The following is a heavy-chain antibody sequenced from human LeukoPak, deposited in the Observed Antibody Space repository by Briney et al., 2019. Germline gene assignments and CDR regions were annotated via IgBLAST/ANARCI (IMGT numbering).Heavy chain of an antibody. J-gene: IGHJ6*03. Sequence: GGSLRLSCAASGFTFDDYGMSWVRQAPGKGLEWVSGINWNGGSTGYADSVKGRFTISRDNAKNSLYLQMNSLRAEDTAVYYCARGPGYCSGGSCYKSYYMDVWGKGTTVTISS. D-gene: IGHD2-15*01. CDR1: GFTFDDYG. CDR2: INWNGGST. CDR3: ARGPGYCSGGSCYKSYYMDV. V-gene: IGHV3-20*04.